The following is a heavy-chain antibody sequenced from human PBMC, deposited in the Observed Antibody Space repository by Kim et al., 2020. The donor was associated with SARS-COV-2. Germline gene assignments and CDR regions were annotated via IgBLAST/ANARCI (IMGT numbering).Heavy chain of an antibody. V-gene: IGHV3-7*01. Sequence: GGSLRLSCVVSGFSFSSYWMSWVRQAPGKGLEWVANIKQDGSEKYYVDSVKGRLTISRDNAKNSLDLQMNSLRAEDTAVYYCARGGRLFDYWGQGTLVTVSS. CDR2: IKQDGSEK. D-gene: IGHD1-26*01. CDR1: GFSFSSYW. J-gene: IGHJ4*02. CDR3: ARGGRLFDY.